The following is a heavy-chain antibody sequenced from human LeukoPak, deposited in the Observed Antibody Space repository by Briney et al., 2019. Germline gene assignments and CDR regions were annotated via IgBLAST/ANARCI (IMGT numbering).Heavy chain of an antibody. CDR1: GFTFDDYG. V-gene: IGHV3-20*04. CDR3: ARPSTIKVVGDAFDI. J-gene: IGHJ3*02. CDR2: INWNGGST. Sequence: GGSLRLSCAASGFTFDDYGMSWVRQAPGKGLEWVPGINWNGGSTGYADSVKGRFTISRDNAKNSLYLQMNSLRAEDTALYYCARPSTIKVVGDAFDIWGQGTMVTVSS. D-gene: IGHD3-22*01.